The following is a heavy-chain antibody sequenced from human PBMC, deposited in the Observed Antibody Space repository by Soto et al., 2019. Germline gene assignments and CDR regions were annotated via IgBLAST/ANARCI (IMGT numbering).Heavy chain of an antibody. V-gene: IGHV1-8*02. CDR3: ASPARNYDFWSGYSFDI. D-gene: IGHD3-3*01. CDR1: GYTFTGYY. J-gene: IGHJ3*02. CDR2: MNPNSGNT. Sequence: ASVKVSCKASGYTFTGYYMHWVRQATGQGLEWMGWMNPNSGNTGYAQKFQGRVTMTRNTSISTAYMELSSLRSGDTAVYYCASPARNYDFWSGYSFDIWGQGTMVTVSS.